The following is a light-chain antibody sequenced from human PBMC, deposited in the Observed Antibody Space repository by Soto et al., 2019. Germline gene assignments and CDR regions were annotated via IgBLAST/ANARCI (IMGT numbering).Light chain of an antibody. CDR2: KAS. J-gene: IGKJ1*01. CDR3: HQYNDYPRT. Sequence: DFQMSQSPSTLSASVGDRLTITCRASQSIGSWLAWYQQKPGKVPRLLIYKASSLASGVPSRFSGSGSGTEFTLTISSLRPDDFATYYCHQYNDYPRTFGKGTKVDIK. CDR1: QSIGSW. V-gene: IGKV1-5*03.